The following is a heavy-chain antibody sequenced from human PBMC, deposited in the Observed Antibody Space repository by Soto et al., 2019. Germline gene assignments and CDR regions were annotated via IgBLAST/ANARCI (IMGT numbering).Heavy chain of an antibody. CDR1: GFTFSSYG. V-gene: IGHV3-33*01. D-gene: IGHD1-26*01. Sequence: GGSLRLSCAASGFTFSSYGMHWVRQAPGKGLEWVAVIWYDGSNKYYADSVKGRFTISRDNSKNTLYLQMNSLRAEDTAVYYCARVKLGWQDHDAFDIWGQGTMVTVSS. CDR2: IWYDGSNK. J-gene: IGHJ3*02. CDR3: ARVKLGWQDHDAFDI.